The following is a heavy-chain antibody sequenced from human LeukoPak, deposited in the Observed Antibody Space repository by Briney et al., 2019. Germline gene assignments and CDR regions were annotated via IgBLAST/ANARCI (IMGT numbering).Heavy chain of an antibody. D-gene: IGHD1-1*01. V-gene: IGHV5-51*01. J-gene: IGHJ4*02. CDR3: ARRLKISQGSTTDY. CDR2: IYPSDSDT. CDR1: GYSFTSYW. Sequence: GESLKISCKTSGYSFTSYWIGWVRQMPGKGLEWMGIIYPSDSDTRYSPSFQGQVTISADRSITTAYLQWSSLKASDTAIYYCARRLKISQGSTTDYWGQGTLVTVSS.